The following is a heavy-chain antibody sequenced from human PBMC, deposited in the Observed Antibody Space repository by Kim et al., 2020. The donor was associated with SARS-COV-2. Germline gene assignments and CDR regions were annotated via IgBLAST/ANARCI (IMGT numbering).Heavy chain of an antibody. V-gene: IGHV1-18*01. CDR2: FNPYNDAT. CDR1: GYDFTNAA. J-gene: IGHJ4*02. D-gene: IGHD3-10*01. CDR3: TRHWDAYFGEF. Sequence: ASVKVSCKTSGYDFTNAAITWVRQAPGQGLEWMGWFNPYNDATKIAQRFQGRVTMAADLSTTTAYMELKGLTSDDRAVYYCTRHWDAYFGEFWGQGSLVTVSS.